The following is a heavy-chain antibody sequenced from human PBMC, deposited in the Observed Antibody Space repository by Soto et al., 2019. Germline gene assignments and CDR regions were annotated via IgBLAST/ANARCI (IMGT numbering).Heavy chain of an antibody. V-gene: IGHV1-69*01. J-gene: IGHJ4*02. Sequence: QVQLVQSGAEVKKPGSSVKVSCKASGGTFSSYAISWVRQAPGQGLEWMGVIIPIFGTANYAQTFQGRVTITADESTSTANMELSSLRSEDTAVYYCARPAIVGATTPFDYWGQGTLVTVSS. CDR2: IIPIFGTA. D-gene: IGHD1-26*01. CDR1: GGTFSSYA. CDR3: ARPAIVGATTPFDY.